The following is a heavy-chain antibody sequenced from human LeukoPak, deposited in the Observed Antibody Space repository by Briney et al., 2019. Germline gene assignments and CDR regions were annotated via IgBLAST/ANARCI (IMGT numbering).Heavy chain of an antibody. CDR3: ASRVAQLWSPFDY. CDR1: GGSISSSSYY. J-gene: IGHJ4*02. Sequence: PSETLSLTCTVSGGSISSSSYYWGWIRQPPGKGLEWIGSIYYSGSTYYNPSLKSRVTISVDTSKNQFSLKLSSVTAADTAVYYCASRVAQLWSPFDYWGQGTLVTVSS. CDR2: IYYSGST. D-gene: IGHD5-18*01. V-gene: IGHV4-39*07.